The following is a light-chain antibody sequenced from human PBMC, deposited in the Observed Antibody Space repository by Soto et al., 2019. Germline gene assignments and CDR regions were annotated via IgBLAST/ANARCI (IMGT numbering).Light chain of an antibody. CDR3: QKYNRYT. V-gene: IGKV1-5*03. J-gene: IGKJ2*01. CDR1: QSIGSW. CDR2: KAS. Sequence: DIQMTQSPSTLSASVGDRVTITCRASQSIGSWLAWYQRKPGKAPKLLIYKASSLDSGVPSRFSGSGSGTEFTLTISSLQPDDFATYYCQKYNRYTVGQGTK.